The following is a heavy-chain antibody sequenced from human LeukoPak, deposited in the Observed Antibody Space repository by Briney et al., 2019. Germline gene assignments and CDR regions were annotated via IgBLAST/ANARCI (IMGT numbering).Heavy chain of an antibody. Sequence: GGTLRLSCAASGFTVSSNYMSWVRQAPGKGLEWVSVIYSGGSTDYANSVKCRFTISRDNSNNTLYLQMNSLRAEDTAVYYCARDPAFALATFFDYWGQGTLVTVSS. CDR1: GFTVSSNY. J-gene: IGHJ4*02. D-gene: IGHD5-12*01. V-gene: IGHV3-66*02. CDR3: ARDPAFALATFFDY. CDR2: IYSGGST.